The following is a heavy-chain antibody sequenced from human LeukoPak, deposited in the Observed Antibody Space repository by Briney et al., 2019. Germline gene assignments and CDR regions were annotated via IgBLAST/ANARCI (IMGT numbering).Heavy chain of an antibody. V-gene: IGHV3-21*01. CDR3: ARGVNYYDSSGYY. D-gene: IGHD3-22*01. Sequence: GGSLRLSCAASGFTFSSYSMNWVRQAPGKGLEWASSISSSSSYIYYADSVKGRFTISRDNAKNSLYLQMNSLRAEDTAVYYCARGVNYYDSSGYYWGQGTLVTVSS. CDR1: GFTFSSYS. J-gene: IGHJ4*02. CDR2: ISSSSSYI.